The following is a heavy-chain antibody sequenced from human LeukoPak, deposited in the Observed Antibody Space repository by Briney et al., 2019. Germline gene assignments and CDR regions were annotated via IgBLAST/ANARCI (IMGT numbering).Heavy chain of an antibody. D-gene: IGHD3-22*01. CDR3: AKGYTIVVHDAFDI. CDR1: GFTFDDYA. V-gene: IGHV3-9*01. Sequence: GGSLRLSCAASGFTFDDYAMHWVRQAPGKGLEWVSGISWNSGSIGYADSVKGRFTISRDNAKNSLYLQMNSLRAEDTALYYCAKGYTIVVHDAFDIWGQGTMVTVSS. J-gene: IGHJ3*02. CDR2: ISWNSGSI.